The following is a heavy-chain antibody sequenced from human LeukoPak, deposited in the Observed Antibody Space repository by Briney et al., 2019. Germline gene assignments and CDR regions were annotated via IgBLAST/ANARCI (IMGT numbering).Heavy chain of an antibody. D-gene: IGHD3-10*01. J-gene: IGHJ3*02. V-gene: IGHV4-59*01. CDR1: GGSISSYY. CDR3: ARVPRGYYGSGSYPRDAFDI. CDR2: IYYSGST. Sequence: SETLSLTCTVSGGSISSYYWSWIRQPPGKGLEWTGYIYYSGSTNYNPSLKSRVTISVDTSKNQFSLKLSSVTAADTAVYYCARVPRGYYGSGSYPRDAFDIWGQGTMVTVSS.